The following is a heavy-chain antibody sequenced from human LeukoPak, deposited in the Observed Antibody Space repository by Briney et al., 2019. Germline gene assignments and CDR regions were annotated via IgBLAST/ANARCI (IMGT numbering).Heavy chain of an antibody. CDR3: AKVRIAAKEYYFDY. CDR2: IRYDGSNK. Sequence: PGGSLRLSCAASGFTFSSYGMHWVRQAPGKGLEWVAFIRYDGSNKYYADSVKGRFTISRDNSKNTLYLQMNSLRAEDTAVYYCAKVRIAAKEYYFDYWGQGTLVTVSS. V-gene: IGHV3-30*02. D-gene: IGHD6-13*01. J-gene: IGHJ4*02. CDR1: GFTFSSYG.